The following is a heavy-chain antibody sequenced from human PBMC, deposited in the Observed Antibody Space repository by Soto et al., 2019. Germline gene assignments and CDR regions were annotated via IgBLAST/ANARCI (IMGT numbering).Heavy chain of an antibody. D-gene: IGHD6-25*01. J-gene: IGHJ4*02. CDR1: GYTFTSYG. Sequence: ASVKVSCKASGYTFTSYGISWVRHAPGQGLEWMGWISAYNGNTNYAQKLQGRVTMTTDTSTSTAYMELRSLRSDDTAVYYCARHDSSSSGLYYFDYWGQGTLVTVSS. CDR3: ARHDSSSSGLYYFDY. V-gene: IGHV1-18*04. CDR2: ISAYNGNT.